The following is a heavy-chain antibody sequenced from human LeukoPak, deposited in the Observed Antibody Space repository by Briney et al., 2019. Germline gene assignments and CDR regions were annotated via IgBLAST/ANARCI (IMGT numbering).Heavy chain of an antibody. CDR2: IYYQGNT. J-gene: IGHJ4*02. CDR3: AALSGVGVKIGFDY. CDR1: GFTVSSNH. Sequence: GGSLRLSCAASGFTVSSNHMNWVRQAPGKGLEWVSIIYYQGNTYYSDSVKGRCTTSRDNSKNPLYLEINHLRAEEKAVYYCAALSGVGVKIGFDYWGQGSLVIVSS. D-gene: IGHD1-26*01. V-gene: IGHV3-66*01.